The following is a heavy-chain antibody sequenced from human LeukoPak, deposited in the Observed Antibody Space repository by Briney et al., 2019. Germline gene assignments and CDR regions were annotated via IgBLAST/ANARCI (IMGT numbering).Heavy chain of an antibody. D-gene: IGHD3-10*01. Sequence: SETLSLTCSVSGDSISDYYWAWIRQPPGKGLEWIGYSGSTKYGPSLKSRVSISVDTSKSQFSLTLRSVTAADTAIYYCARTRRHYYGSGKNLTPWPAGMDVWGQGTTVCVS. CDR1: GDSISDYY. J-gene: IGHJ6*02. V-gene: IGHV4-59*01. CDR3: ARTRRHYYGSGKNLTPWPAGMDV. CDR2: SGST.